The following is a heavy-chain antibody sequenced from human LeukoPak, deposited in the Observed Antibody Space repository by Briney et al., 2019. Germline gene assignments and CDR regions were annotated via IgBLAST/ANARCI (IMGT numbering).Heavy chain of an antibody. CDR2: IIPIFGTA. CDR3: AREQADCSRTSCYHGY. CDR1: GGTFSSYA. J-gene: IGHJ4*02. Sequence: AASVKVSCKASGGTFSSYAISWVRQAPGQGLEWMGGIIPIFGTANYAQKFKGRVTITADKSTSTAYMELSSLRSEDTAVYYCAREQADCSRTSCYHGYWGQGTLVTVSS. V-gene: IGHV1-69*06. D-gene: IGHD2-2*01.